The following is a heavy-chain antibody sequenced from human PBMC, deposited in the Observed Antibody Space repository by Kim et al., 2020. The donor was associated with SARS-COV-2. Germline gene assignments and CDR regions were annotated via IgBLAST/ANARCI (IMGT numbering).Heavy chain of an antibody. CDR3: ASHTRRAYCGGDCYSNWFDP. Sequence: SETLSLTCTVSGGSISSSSYYWGWIRQPPGKGLEWIGSIYYSGSTYYNPSLKSRVTISVDTSKNQFSLKLSSVTAADTAVYYCASHTRRAYCGGDCYSNWFDPWGQGTLVTVSS. V-gene: IGHV4-39*01. J-gene: IGHJ5*02. CDR1: GGSISSSSYY. D-gene: IGHD2-21*01. CDR2: IYYSGST.